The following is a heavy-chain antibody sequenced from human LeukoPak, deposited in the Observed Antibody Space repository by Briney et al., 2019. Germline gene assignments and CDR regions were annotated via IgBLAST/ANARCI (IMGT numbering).Heavy chain of an antibody. CDR1: GFTFVDYG. J-gene: IGHJ4*02. V-gene: IGHV3-20*01. Sequence: GGSLRLSCATSGFTFVDYGLSWVRRAPGKGLEWLSAINYNGGITDYADSVRGRFTISRDNAKNALYLQMDSLRAEDTAFYCARDRMGTSYSVSHFDSWGQRILVTVSS. CDR3: ARDRMGTSYSVSHFDS. D-gene: IGHD6-13*01. CDR2: INYNGGIT.